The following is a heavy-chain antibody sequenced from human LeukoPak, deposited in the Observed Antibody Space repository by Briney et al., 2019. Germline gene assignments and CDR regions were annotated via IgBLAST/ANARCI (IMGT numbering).Heavy chain of an antibody. V-gene: IGHV4-39*07. CDR1: GGSITSSSYY. Sequence: PSETLSLTCTVSGGSITSSSYYWGWIRQPPGKGLEWIGSIYYSGSTYYNPSLKSRVTISVDTSKNHFSLKLSSVTAADTAVYYCARAISYDSSGYYYYYYYMDVWGKGTTVTISS. CDR2: IYYSGST. CDR3: ARAISYDSSGYYYYYYYMDV. J-gene: IGHJ6*03. D-gene: IGHD3-22*01.